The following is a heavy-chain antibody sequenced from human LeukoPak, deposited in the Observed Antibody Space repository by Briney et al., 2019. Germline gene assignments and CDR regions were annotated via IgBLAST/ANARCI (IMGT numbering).Heavy chain of an antibody. J-gene: IGHJ6*03. V-gene: IGHV1-2*02. CDR3: ARYGSGWYSGYYYYMDV. Sequence: GASAKVSCKASGYTFTGYYMHWVRQAPGQGLEWMGWINPNSGGTNYAQKFQGRVTMTRDTSISTAYMELSRLRSDDTAVYYCARYGSGWYSGYYYYMDVWGKGTTVAVSS. CDR1: GYTFTGYY. D-gene: IGHD6-19*01. CDR2: INPNSGGT.